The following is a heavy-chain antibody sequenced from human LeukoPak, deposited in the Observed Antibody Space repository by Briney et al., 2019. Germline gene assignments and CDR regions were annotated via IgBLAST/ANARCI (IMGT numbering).Heavy chain of an antibody. J-gene: IGHJ4*01. D-gene: IGHD2-2*01. CDR2: ITCGGAVT. V-gene: IGHV3-43*01. Sequence: GGSLRLSCAASGFTFDDYPMHWVRQTPRKGLEWVSLITCGGAVTHYADSVKGRFTISRDNSKNSLYLQMNSLRVEDTALYYCVKDMSEEPHTSSLQYWGHGTPVAVSS. CDR3: VKDMSEEPHTSSLQY. CDR1: GFTFDDYP.